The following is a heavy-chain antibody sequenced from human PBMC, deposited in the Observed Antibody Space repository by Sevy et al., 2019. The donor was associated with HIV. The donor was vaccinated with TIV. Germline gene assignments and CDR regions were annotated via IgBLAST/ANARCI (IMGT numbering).Heavy chain of an antibody. J-gene: IGHJ6*02. Sequence: GGSLRLSCAASGFTFSNYWMSWVRQAPGKGLEWVATIKKDGTEKYYVDSVRGRFTMSRDNAKNSLYLQMDSLRAEDTAVYYCARDLNSGYANYYYYGMDVWGQGTTVTVSS. CDR1: GFTFSNYW. CDR3: ARDLNSGYANYYYYGMDV. D-gene: IGHD5-12*01. V-gene: IGHV3-7*01. CDR2: IKKDGTEK.